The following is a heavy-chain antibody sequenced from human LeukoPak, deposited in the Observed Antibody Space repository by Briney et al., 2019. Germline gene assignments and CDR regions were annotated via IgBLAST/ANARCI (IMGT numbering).Heavy chain of an antibody. Sequence: SETLSLTCTVSGVSIKTNSDYWGWLRQPPGKGLEWIGSIYHVGGTYYNPSLKSRVTISIDTSKNQFSLKLTSVTAADTAIYYCARNGRSGYEDLWGPGTLVTVSS. CDR3: ARNGRSGYEDL. J-gene: IGHJ5*02. CDR1: GVSIKTNSDY. CDR2: IYHVGGT. D-gene: IGHD5-12*01. V-gene: IGHV4-39*07.